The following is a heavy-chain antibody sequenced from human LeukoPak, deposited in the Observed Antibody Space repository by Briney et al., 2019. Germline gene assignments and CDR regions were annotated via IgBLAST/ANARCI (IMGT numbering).Heavy chain of an antibody. CDR3: ASGMRVGPNI. D-gene: IGHD1-26*01. CDR1: GFTFGPXT. Sequence: RLXXTGSGFTFGPXTMNWVRQAXGXXXEWVSYISSSSDTIYYADSVKGRFTISRDNGKNSVYLQMNSLRAEDTAVYYCASGMRVGPNIWGQGTLVTVSS. CDR2: ISSSSDTI. J-gene: IGHJ4*02. V-gene: IGHV3-48*04.